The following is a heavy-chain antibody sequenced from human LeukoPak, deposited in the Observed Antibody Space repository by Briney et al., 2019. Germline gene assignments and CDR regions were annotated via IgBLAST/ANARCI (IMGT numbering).Heavy chain of an antibody. Sequence: GRSLRLSCAASGFTFSSYGMHWVRQAPGKGLEWVAVIWYDGSNKYYADSVKGRFTISRDSSKNTLYLQMNSLRAEDTAVYYCAKDREQLVAGYLQHWGQGTLVTVSS. D-gene: IGHD6-13*01. V-gene: IGHV3-33*06. CDR2: IWYDGSNK. J-gene: IGHJ1*01. CDR1: GFTFSSYG. CDR3: AKDREQLVAGYLQH.